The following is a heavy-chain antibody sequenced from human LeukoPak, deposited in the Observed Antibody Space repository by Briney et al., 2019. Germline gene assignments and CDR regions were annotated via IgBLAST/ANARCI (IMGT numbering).Heavy chain of an antibody. J-gene: IGHJ4*02. V-gene: IGHV3-7*01. Sequence: GGSLRLSCAASGFTFSSYAMSWVRQAPGKGLEWVANIKQDGSEKYYVDSVKGRFTISRDNAKNSLYLQMNSLRAEDTAVYYCARGYDFWSGYYTFDYWGQGTLVTVSS. CDR2: IKQDGSEK. CDR1: GFTFSSYA. D-gene: IGHD3-3*01. CDR3: ARGYDFWSGYYTFDY.